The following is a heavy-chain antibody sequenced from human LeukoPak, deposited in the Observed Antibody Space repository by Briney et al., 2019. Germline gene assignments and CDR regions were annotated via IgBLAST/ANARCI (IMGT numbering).Heavy chain of an antibody. CDR2: IYSGGST. Sequence: GGSLRLSCAASGFTVSSNYMSWVRQAPGKGLEWVSIIYSGGSTFYADSVKGRFTISRDNSKNTLYLQMNSLRAEDTAVYYCAKDLPIAAAGTLDYWGQGTLVTVSS. CDR3: AKDLPIAAAGTLDY. CDR1: GFTVSSNY. D-gene: IGHD6-13*01. V-gene: IGHV3-53*05. J-gene: IGHJ4*02.